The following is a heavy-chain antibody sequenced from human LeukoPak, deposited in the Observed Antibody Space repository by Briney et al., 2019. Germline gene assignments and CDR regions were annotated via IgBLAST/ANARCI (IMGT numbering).Heavy chain of an antibody. CDR2: ISGSGGST. V-gene: IGHV3-23*01. Sequence: QTGGSLRLSCAASGFTFSSYAMSWVRQAPGKGLEWVSAISGSGGSTYYADSVKGRFTISRDNAKNSLYLQMNSLRAEDTAVYYCARTVVVAAIPYYFDYWGQGTLVTVSS. D-gene: IGHD2-15*01. CDR1: GFTFSSYA. CDR3: ARTVVVAAIPYYFDY. J-gene: IGHJ4*02.